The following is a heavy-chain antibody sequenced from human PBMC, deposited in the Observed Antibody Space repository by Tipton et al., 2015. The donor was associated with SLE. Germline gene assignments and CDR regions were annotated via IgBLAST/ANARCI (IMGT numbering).Heavy chain of an antibody. D-gene: IGHD2-8*01. CDR3: TKDQCGNYCTVDF. CDR1: GFTFSTHA. J-gene: IGHJ4*02. Sequence: GSLRLSCAASGFTFSTHALIWVRQVPGKGMEWVSGIRGNDDSTYYADSVKGRFTISRDNSKNTLYLQMNNLRAEDTDVYYYTKDQCGNYCTVDFWCQGTLV. CDR2: IRGNDDST. V-gene: IGHV3-23*01.